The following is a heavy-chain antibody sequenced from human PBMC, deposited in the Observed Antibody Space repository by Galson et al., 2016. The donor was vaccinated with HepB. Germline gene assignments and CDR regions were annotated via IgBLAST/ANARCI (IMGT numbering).Heavy chain of an antibody. J-gene: IGHJ3*02. CDR3: ASLLVTLDAFNI. CDR2: IGPIFGAP. V-gene: IGHV1-69*13. Sequence: VKVSCKASGGTLRNYAINWLRQAPGEGLEWMGGIGPIFGAPKYAQRFQGRTTITADTSASTVYMYLISLRSEDTAVYYCASLLVTLDAFNIWGQGTMVTVSS. CDR1: GGTLRNYA. D-gene: IGHD3-9*01.